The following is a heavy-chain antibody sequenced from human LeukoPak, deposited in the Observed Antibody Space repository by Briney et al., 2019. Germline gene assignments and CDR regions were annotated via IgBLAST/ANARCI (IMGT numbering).Heavy chain of an antibody. J-gene: IGHJ6*02. CDR3: ARRSTMVRGVYYYGMDV. Sequence: SQTLSLTCTVSGGSISSGDYYWSWIRQPPGKGLEWIGYIYYSGSTNYNPSLKSRVTISIDTSKKQFSLKLSSVTAADTAVYFCARRSTMVRGVYYYGMDVWGQGTTVTVSS. CDR1: GGSISSGDYY. CDR2: IYYSGST. V-gene: IGHV4-30-4*01. D-gene: IGHD3-10*01.